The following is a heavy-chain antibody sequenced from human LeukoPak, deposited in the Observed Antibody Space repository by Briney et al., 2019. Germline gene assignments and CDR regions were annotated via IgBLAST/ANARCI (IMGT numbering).Heavy chain of an antibody. J-gene: IGHJ4*02. CDR2: ISAYNGYT. Sequence: GASVKVSCKASGYTFTSYGIIWVRQAPGQGLEWMGWISAYNGYTNYAQKLQGRVTMTTDTSASTAYMELRSLRSDDTAVYYCARGSPPRRNYDSSGYYSYYFDYWGQGTLVTVSS. V-gene: IGHV1-18*01. D-gene: IGHD3-22*01. CDR1: GYTFTSYG. CDR3: ARGSPPRRNYDSSGYYSYYFDY.